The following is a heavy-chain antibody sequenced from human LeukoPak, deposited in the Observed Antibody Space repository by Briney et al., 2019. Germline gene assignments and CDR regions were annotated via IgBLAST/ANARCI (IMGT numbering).Heavy chain of an antibody. D-gene: IGHD5-18*01. CDR3: ARHLSGITGYTYGRGIDY. V-gene: IGHV3-7*01. J-gene: IGHJ4*02. Sequence: GGSLRLSCAASGFTFSSYWMSWVRQASGKGLEWVANIKKDGSEKYYVDSVKGGFTISRDNAKKSLYLQMNSLGDEDTAVYYCARHLSGITGYTYGRGIDYWGQGTLLTVSS. CDR1: GFTFSSYW. CDR2: IKKDGSEK.